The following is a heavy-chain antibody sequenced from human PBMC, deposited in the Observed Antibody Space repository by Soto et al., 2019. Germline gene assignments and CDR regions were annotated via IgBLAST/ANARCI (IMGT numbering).Heavy chain of an antibody. V-gene: IGHV1-3*01. Sequence: QGQLVQSGAEVKKRGASVKVSYGTSGFSFTSYSFHWVRQAPAQGLQWMGWINAGRGKTKYSQQFQGRVTFTWDTSANIVYMELSRLTSEDTSVFYCARWIDNGYFDYWGQGTLVTVSA. J-gene: IGHJ4*02. D-gene: IGHD4-17*01. CDR3: ARWIDNGYFDY. CDR2: INAGRGKT. CDR1: GFSFTSYS.